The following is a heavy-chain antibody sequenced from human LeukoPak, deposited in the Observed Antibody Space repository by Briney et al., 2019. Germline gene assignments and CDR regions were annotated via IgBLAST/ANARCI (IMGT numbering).Heavy chain of an antibody. Sequence: GGSLRLSCAASGFAFSSYAMNWVRQAPGKGLEWVSVISGSGTSTVYADSVKGRFTISRDNSKNTLYLQMNSLRAEDTAVYYCAKSFGPVIAAAGTGADWGQGTLVTVSS. CDR1: GFAFSSYA. CDR3: AKSFGPVIAAAGTGAD. D-gene: IGHD6-13*01. V-gene: IGHV3-23*01. CDR2: ISGSGTST. J-gene: IGHJ4*02.